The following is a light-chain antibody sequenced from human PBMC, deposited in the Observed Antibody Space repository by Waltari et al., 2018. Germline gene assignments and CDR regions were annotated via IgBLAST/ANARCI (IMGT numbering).Light chain of an antibody. J-gene: IGLJ1*01. CDR3: QSYDSSLSGFYV. CDR1: SSNIGAGYA. Sequence: QSVLTQPPSVSGAPGQSVTISCTGSSSNIGAGYAVHWYQQLPGTAPKLLIYGNSNRPSGVPDRFSGSKSGTSASLAITGLQAEDEADYYCQSYDSSLSGFYVFGTGTKVTVL. CDR2: GNS. V-gene: IGLV1-40*01.